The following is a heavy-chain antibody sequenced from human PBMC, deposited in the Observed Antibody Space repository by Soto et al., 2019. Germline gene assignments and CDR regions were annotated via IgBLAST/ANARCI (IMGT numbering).Heavy chain of an antibody. J-gene: IGHJ6*03. V-gene: IGHV1-8*01. CDR3: ARGSVTTSYYYYYMDV. CDR1: GYTFTSYD. CDR2: MNPNSGNT. D-gene: IGHD4-17*01. Sequence: EASVKVSCKASGYTFTSYDINWVRQATGQGLEWMGWMNPNSGNTGYAQKFEGRVTMTRNTSISTAYMELSRLRSEDTAVYYCARGSVTTSYYYYYMDVWGKGTTVTVSS.